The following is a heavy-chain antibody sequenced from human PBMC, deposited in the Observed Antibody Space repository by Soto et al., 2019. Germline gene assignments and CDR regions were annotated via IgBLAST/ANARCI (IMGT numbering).Heavy chain of an antibody. CDR3: TTAPAEMATIGGYGMDV. V-gene: IGHV3-15*01. D-gene: IGHD5-12*01. CDR1: GFTFSNAW. Sequence: PGGSLRLSCAASGFTFSNAWMSWVRQAPGKGLEWVGRIKSKTDGGTTDYAAPVKGRFTISGDDSKNTLYLQMNSLKTEDTAVYYCTTAPAEMATIGGYGMDVWGQGTTVTVSS. CDR2: IKSKTDGGTT. J-gene: IGHJ6*02.